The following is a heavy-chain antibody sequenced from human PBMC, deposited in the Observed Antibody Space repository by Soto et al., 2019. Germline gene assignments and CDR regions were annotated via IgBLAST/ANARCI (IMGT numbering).Heavy chain of an antibody. CDR1: GGTFSSYT. V-gene: IGHV1-69*08. CDR2: IIPILGIA. J-gene: IGHJ6*03. Sequence: QVQLVQSGTEVKEPGSAVKVSCRASGGTFSSYTISWVRQAPGQGLEWMGRIIPILGIANYAQKFQGRVTITADKSTSTAYMELSSLRSEDTAVYYCARETSSCCQLNYYYYMDVCGKGTTVTVSS. D-gene: IGHD6-13*01. CDR3: ARETSSCCQLNYYYYMDV.